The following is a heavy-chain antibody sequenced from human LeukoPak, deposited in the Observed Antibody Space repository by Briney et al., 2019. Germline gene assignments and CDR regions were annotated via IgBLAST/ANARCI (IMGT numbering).Heavy chain of an antibody. V-gene: IGHV3-48*03. CDR3: ARESYDILTGYSALYYYYGMDV. Sequence: QPGGSLRLSCAASGFTVSSNYMNWVRQAPGKGLEWVSYISSSGSTIYYADSVKGRFTISRDNAKNSLYLQMNSLRAEDTAVYYCARESYDILTGYSALYYYYGMDVWGKGTTVTVSS. CDR1: GFTVSSNY. CDR2: ISSSGSTI. J-gene: IGHJ6*04. D-gene: IGHD3-9*01.